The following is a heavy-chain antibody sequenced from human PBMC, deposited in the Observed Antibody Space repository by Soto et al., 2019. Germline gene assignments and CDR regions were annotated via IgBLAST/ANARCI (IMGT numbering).Heavy chain of an antibody. V-gene: IGHV3-23*01. CDR1: GFTFSSYA. D-gene: IGHD2-15*01. CDR3: AKRRGAGGHFDY. J-gene: IGHJ4*02. Sequence: GGSLRLSCAASGFTFSSYAMGWVRQGPGKGLEWVAVVSIGGSTHYADSARGRFTISRDNSKNTLSLQMNSLTAEDTAVYFCAKRRGAGGHFDYWGQGALVTVSS. CDR2: VSIGGST.